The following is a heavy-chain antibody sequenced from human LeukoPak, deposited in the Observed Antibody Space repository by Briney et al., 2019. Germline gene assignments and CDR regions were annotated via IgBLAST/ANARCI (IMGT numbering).Heavy chain of an antibody. J-gene: IGHJ4*02. Sequence: SETLSLTCTVSGGSISSGDYYWSWIRQPPGKGLEWIGYIYYSGSTYYNPSLKSRATISVDTSKNQFSLKLSSVTAADTAVYYCARGRDRGYENYFDYWGQGTLVTVSS. D-gene: IGHD3-10*01. CDR3: ARGRDRGYENYFDY. CDR2: IYYSGST. V-gene: IGHV4-30-4*01. CDR1: GGSISSGDYY.